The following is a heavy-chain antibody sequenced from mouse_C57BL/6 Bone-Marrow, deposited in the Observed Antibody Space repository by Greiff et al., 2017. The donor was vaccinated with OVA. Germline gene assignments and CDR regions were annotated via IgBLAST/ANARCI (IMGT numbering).Heavy chain of an antibody. CDR2: IDPSDSYT. D-gene: IGHD2-10*01. CDR1: GYTFTSYW. Sequence: QVQLQQPGAELARPGTSVKLSCKASGYTFTSYWMHWVKQRPGQGLEWIGVIDPSDSYTNYNQKFKGKATLTVDTSSSTAYMQLSSLTSEDSAVYYCARPYSYYAMDYWGQGTSGTVSS. V-gene: IGHV1-59*01. J-gene: IGHJ4*01. CDR3: ARPYSYYAMDY.